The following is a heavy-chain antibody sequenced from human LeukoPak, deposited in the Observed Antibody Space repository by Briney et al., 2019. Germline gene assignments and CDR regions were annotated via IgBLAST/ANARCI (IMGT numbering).Heavy chain of an antibody. Sequence: PGGSLRLSCAASGFTFDDYAMHWVRQAPGKGLEWVAVISYDGSNKYYADSVKGRFTISRDNSKNTLYLQMNSLRAEDTAVYYCARPGGYSYGYRYWGQGTLVTVSS. D-gene: IGHD5-18*01. V-gene: IGHV3-30*04. CDR2: ISYDGSNK. J-gene: IGHJ4*02. CDR1: GFTFDDYA. CDR3: ARPGGYSYGYRY.